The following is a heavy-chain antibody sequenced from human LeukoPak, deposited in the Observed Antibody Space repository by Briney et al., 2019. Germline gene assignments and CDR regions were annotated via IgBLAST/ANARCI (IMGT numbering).Heavy chain of an antibody. CDR3: ARGFYGPDAFDI. Sequence: GGSLRLSCAASGFTFSSYGMHWVRQAPGKGLEWVASISYDGSNKYYADSVKGRFTISRDNAKNSLYLQMNSLRAEDTAVYYCARGFYGPDAFDIWGQGTMVTVSS. V-gene: IGHV3-30*03. CDR1: GFTFSSYG. D-gene: IGHD4-17*01. CDR2: ISYDGSNK. J-gene: IGHJ3*02.